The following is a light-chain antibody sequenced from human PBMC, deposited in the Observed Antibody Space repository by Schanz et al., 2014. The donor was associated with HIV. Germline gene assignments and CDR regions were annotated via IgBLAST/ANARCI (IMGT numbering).Light chain of an antibody. CDR1: TSNIGDNY. CDR3: GAWDSSLSGGL. J-gene: IGLJ2*01. Sequence: QSVLTQPPSVSAAPGQKITISCSGGTSNIGDNYVSWYQQFPGTAPKLLIYDNGRRASGIPDRFSASKSGTSASLDITGLQTGDEADYYCGAWDSSLSGGLFGGGTKLTVL. V-gene: IGLV1-51*01. CDR2: DNG.